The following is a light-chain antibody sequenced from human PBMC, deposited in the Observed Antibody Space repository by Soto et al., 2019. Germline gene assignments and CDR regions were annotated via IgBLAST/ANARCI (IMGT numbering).Light chain of an antibody. CDR2: GAS. J-gene: IGKJ4*01. V-gene: IGKV3-15*01. CDR3: QQYHTWPIT. CDR1: QCVSRK. Sequence: DMVMTQSPATLSVAPGERVTFSCRASQCVSRKVAWYQHNPGQAPRLLISGASTGATGIPARFSGSGSGTEVTLTITSLKSEDCEIYYCQQYHTWPITFGGGTKVDI.